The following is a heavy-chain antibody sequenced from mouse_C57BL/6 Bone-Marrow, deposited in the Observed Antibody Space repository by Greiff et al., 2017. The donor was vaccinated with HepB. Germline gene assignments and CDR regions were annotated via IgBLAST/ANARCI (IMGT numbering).Heavy chain of an antibody. Sequence: VQLQQSGAELARPGASVKLSCKASGYTFTSYGISWVKQRTGQGLEWIGEIYPRSGNTYYNEKFKGKATLTADKSSSTAYMELRSLTSEDSAVYFCAYGYGGSYWFAYWGQGTLVTVSA. CDR1: GYTFTSYG. CDR3: AYGYGGSYWFAY. D-gene: IGHD1-1*01. J-gene: IGHJ3*01. V-gene: IGHV1-81*01. CDR2: IYPRSGNT.